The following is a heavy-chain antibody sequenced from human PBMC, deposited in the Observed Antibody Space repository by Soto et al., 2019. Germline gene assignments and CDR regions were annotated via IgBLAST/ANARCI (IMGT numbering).Heavy chain of an antibody. V-gene: IGHV3-21*01. CDR3: ARESRGEGGYSSGWYYFDY. D-gene: IGHD6-19*01. J-gene: IGHJ4*02. CDR1: GFTFSSYS. Sequence: GALRLSCAASGFTFSSYSMNWVRQAPGKGLEWVSSISSSSSYIYYADSVKGRFTISRDNAKNSLYLQMNSLRAEDTAVYYCARESRGEGGYSSGWYYFDYWGQGTLVTVSS. CDR2: ISSSSSYI.